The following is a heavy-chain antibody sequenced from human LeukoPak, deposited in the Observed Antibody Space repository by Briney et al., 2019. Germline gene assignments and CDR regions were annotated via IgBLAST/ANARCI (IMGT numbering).Heavy chain of an antibody. CDR2: INTNTGNP. CDR1: GYTLTSYA. D-gene: IGHD1-1*01. Sequence: ASVKVSCKASGYTLTSYAMNWVRQAPGQGLEWMGWINTNTGNPTYAQGFTGRFVFSLDTSVSTAYLQISRLKVEDTAVYYCARGVRVIDYWGQGTLVTVSS. J-gene: IGHJ4*02. V-gene: IGHV7-4-1*02. CDR3: ARGVRVIDY.